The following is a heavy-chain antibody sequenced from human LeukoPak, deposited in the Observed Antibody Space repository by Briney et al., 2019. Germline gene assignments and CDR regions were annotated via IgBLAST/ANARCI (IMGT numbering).Heavy chain of an antibody. CDR3: AREPRDYDILTGYYNRLGFDY. CDR1: GGSISSYY. J-gene: IGHJ4*02. D-gene: IGHD3-9*01. V-gene: IGHV4-4*07. CDR2: IYTSGST. Sequence: SETLSLTCTVSGGSISSYYWSWIRQPAGKGLEWIGRIYTSGSTNYNPSLKSRVTMSVDTSKNQFSLKLSPVTAADTAVYYCAREPRDYDILTGYYNRLGFDYWGQGTLVTVSS.